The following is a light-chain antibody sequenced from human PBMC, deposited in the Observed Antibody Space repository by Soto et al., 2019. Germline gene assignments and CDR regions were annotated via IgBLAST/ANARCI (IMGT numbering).Light chain of an antibody. CDR2: GAS. Sequence: EIVLTQSPGTLSLSPGERATLSCRASQSVISSYLAWYQQKAGQAPRLLIYGASNRATGIPDRFSGSGSGTAFTLTISRLELEDFAVYYGQQYGKSPLTFGGGNKVEIK. CDR1: QSVISSY. V-gene: IGKV3-20*01. J-gene: IGKJ4*01. CDR3: QQYGKSPLT.